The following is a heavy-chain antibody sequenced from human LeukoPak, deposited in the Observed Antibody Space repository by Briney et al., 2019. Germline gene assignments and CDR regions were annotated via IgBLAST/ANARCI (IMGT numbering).Heavy chain of an antibody. CDR3: ARDYYYDSSGSQGDY. CDR2: ISYDGSNK. D-gene: IGHD3-22*01. J-gene: IGHJ4*02. CDR1: GFTFSSYG. Sequence: AGRSLRLSCAASGFTFSSYGMHWVRQAPGKGLEWVAVISYDGSNKYYADSVKGRFTISRDNSKNTLYLQMNSLRAEDTAVYYCARDYYYDSSGSQGDYWGQGTLVTVSS. V-gene: IGHV3-30*03.